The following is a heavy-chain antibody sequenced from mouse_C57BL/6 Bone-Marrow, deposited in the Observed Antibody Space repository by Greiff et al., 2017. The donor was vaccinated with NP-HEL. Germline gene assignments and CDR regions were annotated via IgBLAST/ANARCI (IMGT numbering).Heavy chain of an antibody. CDR3: ARGRTYYGNFYAMDY. CDR1: GFSLTSYA. J-gene: IGHJ4*01. CDR2: IWTGGGT. D-gene: IGHD2-10*01. V-gene: IGHV2-9-1*01. Sequence: VMLVESGPGLVAPSQSLSITCTVSGFSLTSYAISWVRQPPGKGLEWLGVIWTGGGTNYNSALKSRLSISKDKSKSQVFLKMNSLQNDDTARYYCARGRTYYGNFYAMDYWGQGTSVTVSS.